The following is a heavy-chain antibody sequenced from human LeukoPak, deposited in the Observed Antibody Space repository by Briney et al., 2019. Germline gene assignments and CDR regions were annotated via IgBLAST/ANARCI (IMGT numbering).Heavy chain of an antibody. CDR1: GFPFSSYS. Sequence: GGSLRLSCVASGFPFSSYSLTWVRQAPGQELEWVSYIGRDVTTTYYADSVKGRFTISRDNAKNSLYLQMNGLTVDDTAVYHCARVPYASSWDNWGQGTLVTVSS. CDR3: ARVPYASSWDN. D-gene: IGHD6-13*01. V-gene: IGHV3-48*01. J-gene: IGHJ4*02. CDR2: IGRDVTTT.